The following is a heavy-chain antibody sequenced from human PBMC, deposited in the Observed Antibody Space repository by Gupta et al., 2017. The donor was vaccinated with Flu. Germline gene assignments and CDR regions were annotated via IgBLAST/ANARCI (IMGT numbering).Heavy chain of an antibody. Sequence: EVQLVESGGGLVQPGGSLRLSWAASGFTFISYSMNWVRQAPGKGLEWVSYISSSSSTIYYADSVKGRFTISIDNAKNSLYLQMNSLRDEDTAVYYCARSTTVDFDYWGQVTLVTVSS. CDR2: ISSSSSTI. D-gene: IGHD4-17*01. J-gene: IGHJ4*02. V-gene: IGHV3-48*02. CDR1: GFTFISYS. CDR3: ARSTTVDFDY.